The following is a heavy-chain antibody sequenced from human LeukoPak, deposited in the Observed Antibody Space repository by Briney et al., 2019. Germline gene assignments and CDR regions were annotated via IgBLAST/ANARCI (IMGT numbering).Heavy chain of an antibody. V-gene: IGHV4-38-2*02. D-gene: IGHD1-26*01. CDR1: GYSISSGYY. CDR2: IYHSGST. CDR3: ARDSGSYLAAFDY. Sequence: SETLSLTCTVSGYSISSGYYWGWIRQPPGKGLEWIGSIYHSGSTYYNPSLKSRVTISVDTSKNQFSLKLSSVTAADTAVYYCARDSGSYLAAFDYWGQGTLVTVSS. J-gene: IGHJ4*02.